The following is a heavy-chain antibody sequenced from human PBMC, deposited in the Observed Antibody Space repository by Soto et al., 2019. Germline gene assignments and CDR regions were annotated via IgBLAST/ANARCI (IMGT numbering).Heavy chain of an antibody. CDR3: SSSSGLYFDY. CDR2: ISYDASNK. V-gene: IGHV3-30-3*01. D-gene: IGHD6-19*01. J-gene: IGHJ4*02. Sequence: QVQLVESGGGVVQPGTSLRLSCAASGFTFSRSAMHWVRQTPGKGLEWVAVISYDASNKFYADSVEGRFTISRDNSKNTLYLQMNSLRAEDTAVYYCSSSSGLYFDYWGQGTLVTVSS. CDR1: GFTFSRSA.